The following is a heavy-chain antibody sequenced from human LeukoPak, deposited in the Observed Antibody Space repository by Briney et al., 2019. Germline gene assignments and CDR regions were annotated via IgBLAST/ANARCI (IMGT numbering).Heavy chain of an antibody. CDR3: ARATVLRFLEWLPNS. CDR1: GYTFTGYY. V-gene: IGHV1-2*06. CDR2: INPNSGGT. Sequence: ASVKVSCKASGYTFTGYYMHWVRQAPGQGLEWMGRINPNSGGTNYAQKFQGRVTMTRDTSISTAYMELSRLRSDDTAVYYCARATVLRFLEWLPNSWGLGTLVTVSS. J-gene: IGHJ4*02. D-gene: IGHD3-3*01.